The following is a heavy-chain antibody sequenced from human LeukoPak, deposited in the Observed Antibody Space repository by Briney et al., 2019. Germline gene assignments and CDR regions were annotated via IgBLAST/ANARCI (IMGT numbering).Heavy chain of an antibody. CDR1: GGSISSYY. CDR3: AGSGSYLNY. CDR2: IYYSGST. V-gene: IGHV4-59*08. D-gene: IGHD1-26*01. Sequence: SETLSLTCTVSGGSISSYYWSWIRQPPGKGLEWIGYIYYSGSTNYNPSLKSRVTISVDTSKNQFSLKLSSVTAADTAVYYCAGSGSYLNYWGQGTLVTVSS. J-gene: IGHJ4*02.